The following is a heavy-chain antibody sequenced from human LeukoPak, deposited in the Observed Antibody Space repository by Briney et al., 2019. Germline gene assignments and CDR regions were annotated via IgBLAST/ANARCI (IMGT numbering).Heavy chain of an antibody. CDR3: ARDNSVGDNAWWFDP. CDR1: GYTFTSYY. J-gene: IGHJ5*02. V-gene: IGHV1-46*01. Sequence: ASVKVSCKASGYTFTSYYMHWVRQAPGQGLEWMGLINPTGGSTGYAQKFQGRVTMTRGMSTSTDYMELSSLRSEDTAIYYCARDNSVGDNAWWFDPWGQGTLATVSS. CDR2: INPTGGST. D-gene: IGHD1-26*01.